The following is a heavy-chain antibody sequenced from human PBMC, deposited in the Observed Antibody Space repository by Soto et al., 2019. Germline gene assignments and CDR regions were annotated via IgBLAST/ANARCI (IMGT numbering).Heavy chain of an antibody. CDR3: AAGGGLPRYY. CDR1: GGSISSGGYS. V-gene: IGHV4-30-2*01. Sequence: QLQLQESGSGLVKPSQTLSLTCAVSGGSISSGGYSWSWIRQPPGKGLEWIGYIYHSGSTYYNPSLQSRLTRSLDRSKNQFSLKLSSVTAADTAVYYCAAGGGLPRYYWGQGTLVTVSS. D-gene: IGHD5-12*01. J-gene: IGHJ4*02. CDR2: IYHSGST.